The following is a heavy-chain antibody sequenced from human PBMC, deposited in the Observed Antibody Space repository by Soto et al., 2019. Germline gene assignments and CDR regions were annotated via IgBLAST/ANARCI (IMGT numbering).Heavy chain of an antibody. V-gene: IGHV3-74*01. J-gene: IGHJ4*02. CDR2: IKSDGSST. Sequence: VQLVESGGGLVQPGGSLRVSCAASGFTFSSYWMHWVRQAPGKGLVWVSRIKSDGSSTDYSDSVKGRFTISRDNAKNTLYLRMNSLRAEDTAVYYCASGREYNGYDYSNYWRQGTLVTVSS. D-gene: IGHD5-12*01. CDR1: GFTFSSYW. CDR3: ASGREYNGYDYSNY.